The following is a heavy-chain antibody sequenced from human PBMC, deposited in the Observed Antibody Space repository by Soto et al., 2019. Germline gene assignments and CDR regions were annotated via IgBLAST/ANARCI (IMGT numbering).Heavy chain of an antibody. CDR3: ARDQGYCSGGSCYYYYGMDV. CDR1: GYTFTSYG. J-gene: IGHJ6*02. D-gene: IGHD2-15*01. Sequence: QVQLVQSGAEVKKPGASVKVSCKASGYTFTSYGISWVRQAPGQGLEWMGWISAYNGNTNYAQKLQGRVTMTTDTTTSTAYMELRSLRSDDTAVYYCARDQGYCSGGSCYYYYGMDVWGQGTTVTVSS. CDR2: ISAYNGNT. V-gene: IGHV1-18*01.